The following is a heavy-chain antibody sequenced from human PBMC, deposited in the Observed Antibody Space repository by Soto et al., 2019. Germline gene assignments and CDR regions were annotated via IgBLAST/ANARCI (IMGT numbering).Heavy chain of an antibody. CDR2: IWYDGSNK. V-gene: IGHV3-33*01. Sequence: GGSLRLSCAASGFTFSSYGMHWVRQAPGKGLEWVAVIWYDGSNKYYADSVKGRFTISRDNSKNTLYLQMNSLRAEDTAVYYCAREIGYCTNGVCYSFYYYGMDVWGQGTTVTV. D-gene: IGHD2-8*01. J-gene: IGHJ6*02. CDR3: AREIGYCTNGVCYSFYYYGMDV. CDR1: GFTFSSYG.